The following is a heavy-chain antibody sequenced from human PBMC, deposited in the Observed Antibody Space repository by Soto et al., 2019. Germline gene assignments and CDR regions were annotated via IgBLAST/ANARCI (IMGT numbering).Heavy chain of an antibody. CDR1: GGSFSGYY. CDR2: INHSGST. D-gene: IGHD2-2*01. V-gene: IGHV4-34*01. CDR3: ARVRGYCSSTSCPTYYYYYMDV. Sequence: QVQLQQWGAGLLKPSETLSLTCAVYGGSFSGYYWSWIRQPPGKGLEWIGEINHSGSTNYNPSLKSRVTISVDTAKNPFSLKLSSVTAADTAVYYCARVRGYCSSTSCPTYYYYYMDVWGKGTTVTVSS. J-gene: IGHJ6*03.